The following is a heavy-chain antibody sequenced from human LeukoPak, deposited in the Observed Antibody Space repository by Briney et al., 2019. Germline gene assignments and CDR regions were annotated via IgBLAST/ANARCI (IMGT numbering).Heavy chain of an antibody. D-gene: IGHD6-19*01. CDR1: GFTFSSYT. J-gene: IGHJ4*02. CDR2: ISGSSGYK. Sequence: PGGSLRLSCAASGFTFSSYTMNWVRQAPGKGLEWVSSISGSSGYKYYADSVKGRFTISRDKPKNPLYLQIKSLRAEDTAVYYGACEHASSGCPDYWGQGTLVTVSS. CDR3: ACEHASSGCPDY. V-gene: IGHV3-21*04.